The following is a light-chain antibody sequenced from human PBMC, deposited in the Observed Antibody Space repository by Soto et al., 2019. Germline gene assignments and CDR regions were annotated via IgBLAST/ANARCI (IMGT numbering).Light chain of an antibody. V-gene: IGKV1-39*01. CDR2: AAF. J-gene: IGKJ4*01. CDR3: QQSYSTPLT. CDR1: QSISSY. Sequence: DIQMTQSPSSLSASVGDRVTITCRASQSISSYLNWYQQKPGKAPNLLIHAAFNLQSGVPSRFSGSGSGTDFTLTISSLQPEDFATYYCQQSYSTPLTFGGGTKVEIK.